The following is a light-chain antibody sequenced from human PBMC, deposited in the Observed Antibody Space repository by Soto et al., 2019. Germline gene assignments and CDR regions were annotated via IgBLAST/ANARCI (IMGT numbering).Light chain of an antibody. CDR3: SSYTGSSTAV. CDR1: SSDVGGYNY. Sequence: QSVLTQPASVSGSPGQSITISCTGTSSDVGGYNYVSWYQQHPGKAPKLMIYDVSNRPSGVSTRFSGSKSGNTAALTISGLQGEDEADSSCSSYTGSSTAVFGGGTQLTVL. V-gene: IGLV2-14*01. CDR2: DVS. J-gene: IGLJ7*01.